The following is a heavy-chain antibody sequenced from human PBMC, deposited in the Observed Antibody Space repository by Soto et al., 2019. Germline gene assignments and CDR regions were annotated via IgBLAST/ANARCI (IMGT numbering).Heavy chain of an antibody. CDR2: INTNTGNP. J-gene: IGHJ6*02. CDR3: AREDSSSYLSYYYYYYGMDV. V-gene: IGHV7-4-1*01. CDR1: GYTFTSYA. Sequence: GASVKVSCKASGYTFTSYAMNWVRQAPGQGLEWMGWINTNTGNPTYAQGFTGRFVFSLDTSVSTAYLQICSLKAEDTAVYYCAREDSSSYLSYYYYYYGMDVWGQGTTVTVSS. D-gene: IGHD6-13*01.